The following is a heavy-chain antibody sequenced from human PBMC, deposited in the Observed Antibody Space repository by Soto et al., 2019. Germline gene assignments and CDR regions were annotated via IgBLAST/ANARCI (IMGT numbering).Heavy chain of an antibody. CDR2: IVVGSGHI. CDR1: GFTFINSA. Sequence: ASVKVSCKASGFTFINSAIQWVRQARGQRLEWMGWIVVGSGHINYAQKFQERLSITRDMSTSTAYMELSSLTLEDTAVYYCARHRGMAAPFGYWGQGTLVTVSS. CDR3: ARHRGMAAPFGY. J-gene: IGHJ4*02. V-gene: IGHV1-58*02. D-gene: IGHD6-13*01.